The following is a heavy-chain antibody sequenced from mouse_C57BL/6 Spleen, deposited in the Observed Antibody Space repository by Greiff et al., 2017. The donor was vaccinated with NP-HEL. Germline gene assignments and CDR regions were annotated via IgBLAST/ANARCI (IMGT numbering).Heavy chain of an antibody. V-gene: IGHV1-82*01. D-gene: IGHD1-2*01. CDR1: GYAFSSSW. CDR2: IYPGDGDT. J-gene: IGHJ4*01. CDR3: ARRGLRPGGNAMDY. Sequence: VQRVESGPELVKPGASVKISCKASGYAFSSSWMNWVKQRPGKGLEWIGRIYPGDGDTNYNGKFKGKATLTADKSSSTAYMQLSSLTSEDSAVYFCARRGLRPGGNAMDYWGQGTSVTVSS.